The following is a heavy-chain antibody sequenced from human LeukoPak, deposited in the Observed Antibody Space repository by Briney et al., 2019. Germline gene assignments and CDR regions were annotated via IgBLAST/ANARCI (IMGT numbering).Heavy chain of an antibody. CDR2: IYFTGTT. Sequence: SETLSLNCTVSGGSITSYYWTWIRQPPGKGLEWIGYIYFTGTTTYNPSLKSRVTISVDTSKNQFSLKLSSVTAADMAVYHCARGGYYNYMDVWGKGTTVTVSS. V-gene: IGHV4-59*01. CDR3: ARGGYYNYMDV. CDR1: GGSITSYY. J-gene: IGHJ6*03.